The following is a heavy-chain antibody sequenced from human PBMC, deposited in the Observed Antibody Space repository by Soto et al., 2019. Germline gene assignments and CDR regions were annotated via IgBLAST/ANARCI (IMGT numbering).Heavy chain of an antibody. CDR1: GFTFSSYS. V-gene: IGHV3-48*01. CDR3: ARNLIKNYYDFWSGWDY. J-gene: IGHJ4*02. Sequence: GGSLRLSCAASGFTFSSYSMNWVRQAPGKGLEWVSYIGGSSSTVYYADSVKGRFTISRDNANNSLFLQMNSLRVEDTAVYYCARNLIKNYYDFWSGWDYWGPGTLVTVSS. D-gene: IGHD3-3*01. CDR2: IGGSSSTV.